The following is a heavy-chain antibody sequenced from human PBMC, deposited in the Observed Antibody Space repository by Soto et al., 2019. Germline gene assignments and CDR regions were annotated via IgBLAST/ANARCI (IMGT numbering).Heavy chain of an antibody. J-gene: IGHJ4*02. Sequence: GGSLRLSCAASGFTFSDHFMSWIRQAPGKGLEWISYISSSGRSVNYADSVRGRFSISRDNAKNSLYLQMNSLRADDTAVYYCARDKFYDRSGYYYPRPFDSWGQGTLVTVSS. V-gene: IGHV3-11*01. D-gene: IGHD3-22*01. CDR1: GFTFSDHF. CDR3: ARDKFYDRSGYYYPRPFDS. CDR2: ISSSGRSV.